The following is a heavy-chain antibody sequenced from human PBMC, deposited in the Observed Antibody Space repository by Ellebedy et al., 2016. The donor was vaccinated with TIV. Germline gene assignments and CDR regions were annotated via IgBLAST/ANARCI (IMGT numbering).Heavy chain of an antibody. CDR3: ARVSLAGDFFDY. Sequence: MPSETLSLTCTVSGGSIRGYYWSWIRQPAGQGMEWIGRIYTTGSGDYNPSLQSRVTMSVDTSKNQFSLHLRSVTAADTAVYFCARVSLAGDFFDYWGQGTLVAVSS. D-gene: IGHD6-13*01. CDR1: GGSIRGYY. J-gene: IGHJ4*02. V-gene: IGHV4-4*07. CDR2: IYTTGSG.